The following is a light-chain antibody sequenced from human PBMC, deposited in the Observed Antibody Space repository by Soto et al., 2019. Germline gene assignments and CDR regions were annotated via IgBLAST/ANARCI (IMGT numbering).Light chain of an antibody. CDR2: AAS. CDR1: QNIDNS. CDR3: QQAYTFPLT. V-gene: IGKV1D-12*01. Sequence: VQMTQSPSSVSASVGDRVTITCRASQNIDNSLVWYHQKAGKAPQLLIYAASSLQSGVPPRFSGTRSGTEFTLTVNNLQSEDFAFYYCQQAYTFPLTFGGGTKVEVK. J-gene: IGKJ4*01.